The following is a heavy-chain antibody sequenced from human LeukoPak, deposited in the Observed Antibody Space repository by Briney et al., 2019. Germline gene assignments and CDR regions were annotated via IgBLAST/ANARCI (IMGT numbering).Heavy chain of an antibody. V-gene: IGHV3-21*05. Sequence: PGGSLRLSCAASGFTFSSYSMNWVRQAPGKGLEWVSYISSSSSKIYYADSVKGRFTISRDNAKNSLYLQMNGLRAEDTAVYYCAREYRRSSWDDAFDIWGQGTMVTVSS. CDR3: AREYRRSSWDDAFDI. CDR1: GFTFSSYS. J-gene: IGHJ3*02. CDR2: ISSSSSKI. D-gene: IGHD6-13*01.